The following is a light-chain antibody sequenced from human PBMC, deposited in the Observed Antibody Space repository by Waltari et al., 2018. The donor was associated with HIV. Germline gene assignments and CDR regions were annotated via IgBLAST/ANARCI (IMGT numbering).Light chain of an antibody. V-gene: IGLV1-40*01. Sequence: QSVLTQPPSVSGAPGHRDTISCTGSTSNIGGLYDVHWNQQLPGTAPKLLIYGNKTRPSGVPDRFAASKSGSSASQIITGLQTEDEADYYCQSYDNRLAVVFGGGNKVTVL. J-gene: IGLJ2*01. CDR1: TSNIGGLYD. CDR2: GNK. CDR3: QSYDNRLAVV.